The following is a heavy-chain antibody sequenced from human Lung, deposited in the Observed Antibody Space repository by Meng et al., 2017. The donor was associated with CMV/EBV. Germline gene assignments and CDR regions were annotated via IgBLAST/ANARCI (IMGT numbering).Heavy chain of an antibody. CDR2: ISGSGGST. Sequence: GESLKISCAASGFIFSSYVMSWVRQAPGKGLEWVSAISGSGGSTGYADSVKGRFTISRDNAKNSLYLQMNSLSAEDTALYYCARDSYYYGSGDYWGQGTLVTVSS. D-gene: IGHD3-10*01. V-gene: IGHV3-20*04. CDR3: ARDSYYYGSGDY. CDR1: GFIFSSYV. J-gene: IGHJ4*02.